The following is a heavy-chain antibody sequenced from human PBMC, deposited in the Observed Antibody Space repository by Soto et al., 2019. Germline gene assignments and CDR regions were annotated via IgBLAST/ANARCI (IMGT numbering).Heavy chain of an antibody. J-gene: IGHJ6*03. Sequence: GGSLRLSCAASGFTFSGSAMHWVRQASGKGLEWVGRIRSKANSYATAYAASVKGRFTISRDDSKNTAYLQMNSLKTEDTAVYYCTRHLDIVAMIGNYYYYYMDVWGKGTTVTVSS. CDR3: TRHLDIVAMIGNYYYYYMDV. D-gene: IGHD5-12*01. V-gene: IGHV3-73*01. CDR2: IRSKANSYAT. CDR1: GFTFSGSA.